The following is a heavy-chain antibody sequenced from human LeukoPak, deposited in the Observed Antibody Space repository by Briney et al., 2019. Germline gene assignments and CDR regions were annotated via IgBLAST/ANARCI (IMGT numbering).Heavy chain of an antibody. J-gene: IGHJ5*02. Sequence: GGSLRLSCAASGFTFSSYSMNWVRQAPGKGLEWVSSISSSSSYIYYADSVKGRFTISRDNAKNTLYLQMNSLRAEDTAVYYCAREGNYGSGSYYPNWFDPWGQGTLVTVSS. D-gene: IGHD3-10*01. V-gene: IGHV3-21*01. CDR2: ISSSSSYI. CDR1: GFTFSSYS. CDR3: AREGNYGSGSYYPNWFDP.